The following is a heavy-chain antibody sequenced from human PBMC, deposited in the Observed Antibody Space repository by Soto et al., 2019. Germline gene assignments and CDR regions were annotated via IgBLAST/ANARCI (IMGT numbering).Heavy chain of an antibody. Sequence: QVQLQESGPGLVKPSETLSLTCTVSGGSISSYYWSWIRQPPGKGLEWIGYIYYSGSTNYNPSLKSRVTISVDTSKNQFSLKLSSVTAADTAVYYCARSHRFGEGDIWGQGTMVTVSS. J-gene: IGHJ3*02. CDR3: ARSHRFGEGDI. D-gene: IGHD3-10*01. CDR2: IYYSGST. V-gene: IGHV4-59*01. CDR1: GGSISSYY.